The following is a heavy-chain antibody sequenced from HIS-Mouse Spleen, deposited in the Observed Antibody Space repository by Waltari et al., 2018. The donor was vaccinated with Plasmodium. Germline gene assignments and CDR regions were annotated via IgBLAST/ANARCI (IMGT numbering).Heavy chain of an antibody. CDR1: GGSFSVYY. J-gene: IGHJ4*02. CDR3: ARVIPLGIPHFDY. CDR2: INHSGST. Sequence: QVQLQQWGAGLLKPSETLSLTCAVYGGSFSVYYWSWIRQPPGKGLEWIGEINHSGSTNYNPSLKSRVTISVDTSKNQFSLKLSSVTAADTAVYYCARVIPLGIPHFDYWGQGTLVTVSS. V-gene: IGHV4-34*01. D-gene: IGHD7-27*01.